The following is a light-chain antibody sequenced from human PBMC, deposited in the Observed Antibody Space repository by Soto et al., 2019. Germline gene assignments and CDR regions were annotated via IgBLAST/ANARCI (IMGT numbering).Light chain of an antibody. CDR2: GAT. CDR1: QSVGGD. J-gene: IGKJ4*01. V-gene: IGKV3-15*01. Sequence: EVVLTQSPATLSLSPGEGATLSCWASQSVGGDLAWYQQKAGQTPRLLIYGATTRATGIPGRFSGRGSATDFTLTIRSLQSEDFAVYYCQQYNNWPLTFGGGTQVEIK. CDR3: QQYNNWPLT.